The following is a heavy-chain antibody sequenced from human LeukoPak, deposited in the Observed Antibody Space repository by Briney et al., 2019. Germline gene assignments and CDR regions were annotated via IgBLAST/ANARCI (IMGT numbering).Heavy chain of an antibody. D-gene: IGHD5-18*01. CDR2: ISSNGSTI. J-gene: IGHJ4*02. V-gene: IGHV3-11*01. CDR1: GFTFSDYY. Sequence: GRSLRLSCAASGFTFSDYYMSWIRQAPGKGLEWVSYISSNGSTIYYADSAKGRFTISRDNAKNSLYLQMNSLRAEDTAVYYCARDHYTAMANDYWGQGTLVTVSS. CDR3: ARDHYTAMANDY.